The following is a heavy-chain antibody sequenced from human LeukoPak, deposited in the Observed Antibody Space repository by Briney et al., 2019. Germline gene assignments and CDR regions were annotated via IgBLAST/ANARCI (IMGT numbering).Heavy chain of an antibody. D-gene: IGHD3-22*01. CDR3: ARDGYDSSGYSIGYYYYYYGMDV. V-gene: IGHV3-33*08. CDR1: GFTFSSYG. Sequence: SGGSLRLSCAASGFTFSSYGMHWVRQAPGKGLEWVAVIWYDGSNKYYADSVKGRFTISRDNSKNTLYLQMNSLRAEDTAVYYCARDGYDSSGYSIGYYYYYYGMDVWGQGTTVTVSS. CDR2: IWYDGSNK. J-gene: IGHJ6*02.